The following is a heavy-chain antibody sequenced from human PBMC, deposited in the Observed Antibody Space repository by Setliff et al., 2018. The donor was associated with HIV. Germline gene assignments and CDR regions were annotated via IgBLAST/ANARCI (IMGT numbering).Heavy chain of an antibody. CDR1: GYSISSGYY. CDR2: IYHSGST. CDR3: ARHRGGQGLVRRLSYYFDY. D-gene: IGHD6-19*01. V-gene: IGHV4-38-2*01. J-gene: IGHJ4*02. Sequence: KTSETLSLTCAVSGYSISSGYYWGWIRQPPGKGLEWIGSIYHSGSTYYNPSLKSRVTISVDTSKNQFSLKLSSVTAADTAVYYCARHRGGQGLVRRLSYYFDYWGQGTLVTVSS.